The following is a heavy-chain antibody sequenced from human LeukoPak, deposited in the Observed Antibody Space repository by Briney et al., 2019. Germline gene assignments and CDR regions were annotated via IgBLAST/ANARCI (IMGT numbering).Heavy chain of an antibody. Sequence: GSSVKVSCKASGGTFSSYAISWVRQAPGQGREWMGWIIPIFGTANYAQKFQGRVTITADESTSTAYMELSSLRSEDTAVYYCAIGYDILTGYSIYYYYYYMDVWGKGTTVTVSS. D-gene: IGHD3-9*01. CDR1: GGTFSSYA. J-gene: IGHJ6*03. CDR2: IIPIFGTA. V-gene: IGHV1-69*01. CDR3: AIGYDILTGYSIYYYYYYMDV.